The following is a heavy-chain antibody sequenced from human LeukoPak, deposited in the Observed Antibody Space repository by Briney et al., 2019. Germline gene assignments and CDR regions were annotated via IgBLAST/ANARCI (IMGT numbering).Heavy chain of an antibody. CDR3: ARDGHGDYSFDY. CDR1: GFTVSSNY. Sequence: PGGSLRLSCAASGFTVSSNYMSWVRQAPGKGLEWVSVIYSGGSTYYADSVKGRFTISRDNSKNTLYLQMNGLRAEDTAVYYCARDGHGDYSFDYWGQGTLVTVSS. J-gene: IGHJ4*02. D-gene: IGHD4-17*01. CDR2: IYSGGST. V-gene: IGHV3-53*01.